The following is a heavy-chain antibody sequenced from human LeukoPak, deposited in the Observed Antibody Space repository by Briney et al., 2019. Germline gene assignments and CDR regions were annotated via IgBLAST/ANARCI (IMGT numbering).Heavy chain of an antibody. CDR2: ISSSGNVI. CDR1: GFTFSDYY. D-gene: IGHD1-26*01. J-gene: IGHJ4*02. V-gene: IGHV3-11*01. CDR3: ARDTEDDDGSTTFDY. Sequence: GGSLRLSCAISGFTFSDYYFSWIRQAPGKGLEWISYISSSGNVIYYADSVKGRFTISRDNAKNSLYLQMNSMRVEDTAVYYCARDTEDDDGSTTFDYWGQGTLVTVSS.